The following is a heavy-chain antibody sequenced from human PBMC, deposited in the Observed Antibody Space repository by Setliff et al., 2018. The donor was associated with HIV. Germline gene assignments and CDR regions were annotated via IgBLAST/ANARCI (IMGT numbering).Heavy chain of an antibody. CDR2: KYTDGST. Sequence: SETLSLTCTVSGGSITSGNYFWSWIRQPAGKGLEWIGHKYTDGSTNYNPSLKSRVTISADTSKNQFSLKLSSVTAADTAVYYCARDSRWLQFPYFDSWGQGTPVTVSS. D-gene: IGHD5-12*01. J-gene: IGHJ4*01. CDR1: GGSITSGNYF. CDR3: ARDSRWLQFPYFDS. V-gene: IGHV4-61*09.